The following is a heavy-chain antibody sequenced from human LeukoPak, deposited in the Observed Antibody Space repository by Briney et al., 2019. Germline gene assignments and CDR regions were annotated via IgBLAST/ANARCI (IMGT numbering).Heavy chain of an antibody. Sequence: GGSLRLSCAASGFTFSSYAMSWVRQAPGKGLEWVSAISGSGGSTYHADSVKGRFTISRDNSKNTLYLQMNSLRAEDTAVYYCAKEALGDSSSWDPSDYWGQGTLVTVSS. D-gene: IGHD6-13*01. V-gene: IGHV3-23*01. J-gene: IGHJ4*02. CDR2: ISGSGGST. CDR3: AKEALGDSSSWDPSDY. CDR1: GFTFSSYA.